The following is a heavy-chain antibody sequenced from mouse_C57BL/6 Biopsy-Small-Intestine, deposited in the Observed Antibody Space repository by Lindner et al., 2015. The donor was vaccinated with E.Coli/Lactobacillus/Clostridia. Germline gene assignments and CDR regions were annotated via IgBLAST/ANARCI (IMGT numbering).Heavy chain of an antibody. V-gene: IGHV5-4*01. CDR3: ARDYYGSRYYFDY. D-gene: IGHD1-1*01. Sequence: LQESGGGLVKPGGSLKLSCAASGFTFSSYAMSWVRQTPEKRLEWVATISDGGSYTYYPDNVKGRFTISRDNAKNNLYLQMSHLKSEDTAMYYCARDYYGSRYYFDYWGQGTTLTVSS. CDR2: ISDGGSYT. CDR1: GFTFSSYA. J-gene: IGHJ2*01.